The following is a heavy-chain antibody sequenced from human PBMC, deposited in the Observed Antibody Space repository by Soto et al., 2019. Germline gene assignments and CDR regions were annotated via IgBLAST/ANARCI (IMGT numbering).Heavy chain of an antibody. V-gene: IGHV1-58*01. CDR2: IVVGSGNT. CDR3: AAGLSYYYDSSGSLEAFDI. J-gene: IGHJ3*02. D-gene: IGHD3-22*01. Sequence: SVKVSCKASGFTFTSSAVQWVRQARGQRLEWIGWIVVGSGNTNYAQKFQERVTITRDMSTSKAYMELSSLRSEDTAVYYCAAGLSYYYDSSGSLEAFDIWGQGTMVIVSS. CDR1: GFTFTSSA.